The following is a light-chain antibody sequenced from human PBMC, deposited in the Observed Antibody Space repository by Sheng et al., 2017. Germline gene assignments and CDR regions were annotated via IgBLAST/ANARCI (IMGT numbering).Light chain of an antibody. Sequence: AIQMTQSPSSLSASVGDSVTITCRASQGIANDLGWYQQKPGKAPKLLIYAASNLQSGVPSRFSGSGSGTDFSLTISSLQPEDFATYYCLQDYTFPYTFGQGPSWTS. J-gene: IGKJ2*01. CDR2: AAS. V-gene: IGKV1-6*01. CDR1: QGIAND. CDR3: LQDYTFPYT.